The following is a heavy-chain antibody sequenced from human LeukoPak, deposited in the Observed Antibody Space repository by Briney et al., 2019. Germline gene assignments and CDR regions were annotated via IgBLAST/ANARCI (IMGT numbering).Heavy chain of an antibody. CDR1: GYTFTGYY. V-gene: IGHV1-2*02. CDR2: ISPNSGGT. Sequence: ASVKVSCKASGYTFTGYYIHWVRQAPGQGLEWMGWISPNSGGTNYAQRFQGRVTMTRDTSINTAYMELSRLRSDDTAVYYCARYSSTWHSLGYMDVWGKGTTVTISS. D-gene: IGHD6-13*01. J-gene: IGHJ6*03. CDR3: ARYSSTWHSLGYMDV.